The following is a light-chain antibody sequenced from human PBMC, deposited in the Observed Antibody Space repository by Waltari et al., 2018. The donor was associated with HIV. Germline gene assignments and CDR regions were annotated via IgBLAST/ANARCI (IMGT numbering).Light chain of an antibody. CDR3: VGWDSSLSAYV. CDR2: NHF. V-gene: IGLV1-44*01. Sequence: SFLTHPPSASGTPGQTFTFSCSGRSSNIQNDTLYWYQQLPGVTPKRLIYNHFLRPYGVADRFAASKSGTAASLTISGLQSADEADYYCVGWDSSLSAYVFGAGTKVVVL. CDR1: SSNIQNDT. J-gene: IGLJ1*01.